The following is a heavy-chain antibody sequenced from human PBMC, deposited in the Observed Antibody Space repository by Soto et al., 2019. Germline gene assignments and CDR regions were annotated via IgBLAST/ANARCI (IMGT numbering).Heavy chain of an antibody. V-gene: IGHV4-59*01. Sequence: SETLSLTCSVSGGSMNGYYWSWIRQSPGKGLEWIGYIYDGDSANYSPSLISRLIISVDRSRNQFSLRLSSVTAADTAVYYCARGYYDTTGYSLDPWGQGTLVT. J-gene: IGHJ5*02. CDR3: ARGYYDTTGYSLDP. CDR2: IYDGDSA. D-gene: IGHD3-22*01. CDR1: GGSMNGYY.